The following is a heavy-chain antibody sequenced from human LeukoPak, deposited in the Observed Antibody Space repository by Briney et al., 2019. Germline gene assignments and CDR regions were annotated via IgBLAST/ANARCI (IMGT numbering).Heavy chain of an antibody. Sequence: TGGSLRLSCVASGLNFDDSAMHWVRQAPGKGLEWVSLISADGGSTFSADSVKGRFSISRDNSKNSLYLQMDSLRSEDTAMYYCARESESSGWYDYWGQGTLVTVSS. CDR2: ISADGGST. CDR3: ARESESSGWYDY. D-gene: IGHD6-19*01. CDR1: GLNFDDSA. J-gene: IGHJ4*02. V-gene: IGHV3-43*02.